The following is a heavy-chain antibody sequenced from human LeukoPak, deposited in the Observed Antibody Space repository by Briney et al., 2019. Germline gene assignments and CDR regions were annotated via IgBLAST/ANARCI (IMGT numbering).Heavy chain of an antibody. CDR1: GFTFNNYA. V-gene: IGHV3-33*01. Sequence: GRSLRLSCAASGFTFNNYAMHWVRQAPGKGLEWVTTIWYDGSNKYYGDSVKGRFTISRDNSKSTLYLQMNSLRAEDTAVYYCARDKGNHPYNWFDPWGQGTLVTVSS. J-gene: IGHJ5*02. CDR2: IWYDGSNK. CDR3: ARDKGNHPYNWFDP. D-gene: IGHD1-14*01.